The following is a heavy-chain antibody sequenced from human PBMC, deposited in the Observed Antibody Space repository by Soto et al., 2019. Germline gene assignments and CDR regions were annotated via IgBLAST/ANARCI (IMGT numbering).Heavy chain of an antibody. V-gene: IGHV3-74*01. CDR1: GFAFNDRW. CDR2: IDGPASTT. Sequence: PGRARRLCCTASGFAFNDRWIHGVRQAPGKGLVWVSRIDGPASTTNYADSVKGRFTTSRDNAKNIAFLHMNSLTDEDTAVYYCARGGAMGVDYWGQGTLVTVSS. CDR3: ARGGAMGVDY. J-gene: IGHJ4*02. D-gene: IGHD1-26*01.